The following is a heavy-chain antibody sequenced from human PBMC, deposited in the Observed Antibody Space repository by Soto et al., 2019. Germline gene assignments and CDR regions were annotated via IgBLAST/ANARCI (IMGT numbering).Heavy chain of an antibody. V-gene: IGHV3-15*07. Sequence: GGSLRLSCAASGFTFSNAWMNWVRQAPGKGLEWVGRIKSKTDGGTTDYAAPVKGRFTISRDDSKNTLYLQMNSLKTEDTAVYYCTTAVADYCTNGVCHPAKHGYYYYYGMAVWCQGTTVTVSS. CDR1: GFTFSNAW. CDR2: IKSKTDGGTT. CDR3: TTAVADYCTNGVCHPAKHGYYYYYGMAV. D-gene: IGHD2-8*01. J-gene: IGHJ6*02.